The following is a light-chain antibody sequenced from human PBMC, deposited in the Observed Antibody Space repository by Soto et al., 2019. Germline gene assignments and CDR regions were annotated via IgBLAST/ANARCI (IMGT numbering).Light chain of an antibody. Sequence: DIQMTQSPSTLSASAGDRITITCRASQSVGICLAWYQQKPGKAPNLLIYKASTLETGVPSRFSGSGSGTAFTLTISSLQPDDFATYYCQQYNSYPKNFGQGTKVEIK. CDR3: QQYNSYPKN. J-gene: IGKJ2*01. CDR2: KAS. CDR1: QSVGIC. V-gene: IGKV1-5*03.